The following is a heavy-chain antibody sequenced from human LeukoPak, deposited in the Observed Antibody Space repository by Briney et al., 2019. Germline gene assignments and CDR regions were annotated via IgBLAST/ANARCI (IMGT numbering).Heavy chain of an antibody. CDR3: AKSTSFYLDS. CDR1: GFTFSNYA. CDR2: ISGSGDAT. J-gene: IGHJ4*02. V-gene: IGHV3-23*01. Sequence: GGSLRLSCAASGFTFSNYAMTWVRQAPGKGLECVSVISGSGDATNYADSVKGRFTISRDNSKSTLYAQMNGLRAEDTAVYYCAKSTSFYLDSWGQGTLVTVSS.